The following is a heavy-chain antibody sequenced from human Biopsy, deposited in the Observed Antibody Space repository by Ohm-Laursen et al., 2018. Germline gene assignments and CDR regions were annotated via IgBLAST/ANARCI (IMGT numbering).Heavy chain of an antibody. D-gene: IGHD1-26*01. J-gene: IGHJ3*02. CDR2: ISGSGATP. Sequence: SLRLSCAALGFTFSNYAMSWVRQAPGKGLEWLSTISGSGATPYYADSVKGRFTISRDNSKNTLYLQMNSLRAEDTAVYYCARPNLREWELHNAFDIWGQGTMVTVSS. V-gene: IGHV3-23*01. CDR3: ARPNLREWELHNAFDI. CDR1: GFTFSNYA.